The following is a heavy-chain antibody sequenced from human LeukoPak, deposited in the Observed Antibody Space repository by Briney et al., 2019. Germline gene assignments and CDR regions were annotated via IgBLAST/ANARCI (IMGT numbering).Heavy chain of an antibody. Sequence: PGGSLRLSCAASGFTFSKYAINWVRQAPGKGLEWVANIKQDGSEKYYVDSVKGRFTISRDNAKNSLYLQMNSLRAEDTAVYYCARGSRPYGMDVWGQGTTVTVSS. CDR2: IKQDGSEK. V-gene: IGHV3-7*01. J-gene: IGHJ6*02. CDR3: ARGSRPYGMDV. D-gene: IGHD2-2*01. CDR1: GFTFSKYA.